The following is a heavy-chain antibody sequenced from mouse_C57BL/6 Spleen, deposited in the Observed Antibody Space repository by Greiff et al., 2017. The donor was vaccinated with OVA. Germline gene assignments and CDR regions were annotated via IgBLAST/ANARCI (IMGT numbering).Heavy chain of an antibody. Sequence: EVNLVESGGGLVQPKGSLKLSCAASGFSFNTYAMNWVRQAPGKGLEWVARIRSKSNNYATYYADSVKDRFTISRDDSESMLYLQMNNLKTEDTAMYYCVRPYGNAMDYWGQGTSVTVSS. CDR1: GFSFNTYA. CDR3: VRPYGNAMDY. V-gene: IGHV10-1*01. CDR2: IRSKSNNYAT. J-gene: IGHJ4*01. D-gene: IGHD2-1*01.